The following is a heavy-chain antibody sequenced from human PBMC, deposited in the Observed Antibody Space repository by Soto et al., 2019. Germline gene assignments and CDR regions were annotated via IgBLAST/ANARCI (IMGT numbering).Heavy chain of an antibody. D-gene: IGHD3-3*01. Sequence: GRSQRLSCGDSGLPYSRHSLNWVSQAPGKGLEWVSSISSSSSYIYYADSVKGRFTISRDNAKNSLYLQMNSLRAEDTAVYYCARDPAPSRITIFGVVINRFDPWGQGTLVTVSS. CDR3: ARDPAPSRITIFGVVINRFDP. CDR2: ISSSSSYI. CDR1: GLPYSRHS. J-gene: IGHJ5*02. V-gene: IGHV3-21*01.